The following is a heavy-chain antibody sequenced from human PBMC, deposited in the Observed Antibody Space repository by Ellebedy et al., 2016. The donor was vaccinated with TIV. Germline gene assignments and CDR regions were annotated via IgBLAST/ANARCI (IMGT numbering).Heavy chain of an antibody. J-gene: IGHJ4*02. V-gene: IGHV5-51*01. CDR1: GYDFTDYW. CDR3: ARHLGYADSEIDF. D-gene: IGHD4-17*01. CDR2: IYPGDSDT. Sequence: ASVKVSCKVSGYDFTDYWIGWVRQMPGKGLESMGLIYPGDSDTRYSPSFEGQVTISVDKSVTTAYLEWSSLKASDTAMYYCARHLGYADSEIDFWGQGTLVTVSS.